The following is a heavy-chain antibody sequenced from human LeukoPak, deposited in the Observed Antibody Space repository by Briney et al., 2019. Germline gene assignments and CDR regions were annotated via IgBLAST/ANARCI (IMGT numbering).Heavy chain of an antibody. J-gene: IGHJ3*02. Sequence: GGSLRLSCAASGFRFSYHDTHWVRQAPGKGLEFVSSIGAAGAHTFYADSVKGRFTISRDNFQSTMYLQMDGLRPEDSAVYYCARELGGTKTGGFDIWGQGTVVTVSS. D-gene: IGHD1-14*01. CDR3: ARELGGTKTGGFDI. CDR1: GFRFSYHD. V-gene: IGHV3-64*02. CDR2: IGAAGAHT.